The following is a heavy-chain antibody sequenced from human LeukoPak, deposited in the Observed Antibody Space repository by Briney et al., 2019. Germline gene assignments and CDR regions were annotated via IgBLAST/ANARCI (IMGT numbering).Heavy chain of an antibody. V-gene: IGHV5-51*01. Sequence: GGSLRLSCKGSGYSFTSYWIGWVRQMPGKGLEWMGIIYPGDSDTKYNPSFQGQVTISADKSISTAYLQWSSLKASDTAMYYCARAEVIAIFDYWGQGTLVTVSS. CDR2: IYPGDSDT. J-gene: IGHJ4*02. CDR1: GYSFTSYW. D-gene: IGHD2-21*01. CDR3: ARAEVIAIFDY.